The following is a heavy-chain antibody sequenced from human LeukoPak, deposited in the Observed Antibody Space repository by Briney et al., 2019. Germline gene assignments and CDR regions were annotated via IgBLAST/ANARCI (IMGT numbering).Heavy chain of an antibody. CDR2: IYYSGST. D-gene: IGHD3-3*01. CDR3: ARDRPYYDFWSGYYTDY. V-gene: IGHV4-59*12. J-gene: IGHJ4*02. Sequence: SETLSLTCTVSGGSISSYYWSWIRQPPGKGLEWIGYIYYSGSTNYNPSLKSRVTISVDTSKNQFSLKLSSVTAADTAVYYCARDRPYYDFWSGYYTDYWGQGTLVTVSS. CDR1: GGSISSYY.